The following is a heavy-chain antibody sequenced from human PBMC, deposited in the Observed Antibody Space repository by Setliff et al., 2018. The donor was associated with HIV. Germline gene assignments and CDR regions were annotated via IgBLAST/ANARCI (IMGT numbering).Heavy chain of an antibody. J-gene: IGHJ6*03. CDR1: GYSFTGYY. V-gene: IGHV1-2*06. CDR2: INPYNGGT. CDR3: ARDLFTSGSDRSRQAGYYYYYYMDV. Sequence: ASVKVSCKASGYSFTGYYMHWVRQAPGQGLEWMGRINPYNGGTNYAQKFQGRVTMTRDTSTSTAYMELRSLRSDDTAVYYCARDLFTSGSDRSRQAGYYYYYYMDVWGKGTTVTVS. D-gene: IGHD3-10*01.